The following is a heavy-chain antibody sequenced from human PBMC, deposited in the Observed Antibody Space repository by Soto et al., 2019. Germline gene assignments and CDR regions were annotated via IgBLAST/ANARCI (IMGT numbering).Heavy chain of an antibody. Sequence: QVHLAESGGGVVQPGKSLRLSCAASGFTFSNYPMNWVRQAPGKGLEWVGVISYDGKRKHYADSVKGRCTISRDNPRNTLYLQMKSLRVEDTAVYYCAREVSLGVVAAGYFDSWGQGAQVTVSS. J-gene: IGHJ4*02. CDR2: ISYDGKRK. V-gene: IGHV3-30*04. CDR3: AREVSLGVVAAGYFDS. D-gene: IGHD6-25*01. CDR1: GFTFSNYP.